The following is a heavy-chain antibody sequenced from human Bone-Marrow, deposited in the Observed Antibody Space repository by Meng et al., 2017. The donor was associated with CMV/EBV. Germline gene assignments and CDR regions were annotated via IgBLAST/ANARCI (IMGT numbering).Heavy chain of an antibody. Sequence: GESLKISCAASGFTFSSYWMSWVRQAPGKGLEWVANIKQDGSEKYYVDSVKGRFTISRDNAKNSLYLQMNSLRAEDTAVYYCARERITIFGVGPQEGWGQGNTVTVSS. CDR2: IKQDGSEK. V-gene: IGHV3-7*01. J-gene: IGHJ6*02. D-gene: IGHD3-3*01. CDR1: GFTFSSYW. CDR3: ARERITIFGVGPQEG.